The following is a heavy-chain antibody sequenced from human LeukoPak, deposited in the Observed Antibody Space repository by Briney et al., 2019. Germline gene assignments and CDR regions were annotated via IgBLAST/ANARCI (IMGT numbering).Heavy chain of an antibody. CDR2: INHSGST. CDR3: ANGRWEYSGGWSDAFDI. J-gene: IGHJ3*02. CDR1: GGSFSGYY. V-gene: IGHV4-34*01. D-gene: IGHD6-19*01. Sequence: SETLSLTCAAYGGSFSGYYWSWIRQPPGKGLEWIGEINHSGSTNYNPSLKSRVTISVDKSKNQFSLKLSSVTAADTAVYYCANGRWEYSGGWSDAFDIWGQGTMVTVSS.